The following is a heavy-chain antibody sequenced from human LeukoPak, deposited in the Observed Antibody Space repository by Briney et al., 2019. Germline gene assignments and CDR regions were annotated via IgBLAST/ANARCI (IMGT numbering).Heavy chain of an antibody. V-gene: IGHV3-30*18. CDR2: ISYDGSNK. CDR3: AKFTAFLSHREGGFYTPPGRFGTNYYYYYYMDV. CDR1: GFTFSSYS. D-gene: IGHD2/OR15-2a*01. Sequence: PGGSLRLSCAASGFTFSSYSMNWVRQAPGKGLEWVAVISYDGSNKYYADSVKGRFTISRDNSKNTLYLQMNSLRAEDTAVYYCAKFTAFLSHREGGFYTPPGRFGTNYYYYYYMDVWGKGTTVTVSS. J-gene: IGHJ6*03.